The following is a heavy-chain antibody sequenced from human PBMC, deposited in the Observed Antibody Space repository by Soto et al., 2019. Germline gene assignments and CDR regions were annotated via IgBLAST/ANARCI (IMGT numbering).Heavy chain of an antibody. J-gene: IGHJ6*02. CDR3: ATAPGHYYHAMDV. Sequence: SETLSLTCSASGGAIKSGDYYWSWIRQSPGKGLEWIGYFYDSGSTYINPSLKSRVSMSLDTSKKQFSLHLSSVTAADTAVYYCATAPGHYYHAMDVWGQGTTVTVSS. V-gene: IGHV4-30-4*01. D-gene: IGHD3-10*01. CDR1: GGAIKSGDYY. CDR2: FYDSGST.